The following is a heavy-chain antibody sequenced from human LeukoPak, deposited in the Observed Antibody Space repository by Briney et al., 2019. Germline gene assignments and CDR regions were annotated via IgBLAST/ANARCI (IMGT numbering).Heavy chain of an antibody. CDR1: GYTFTSYE. CDR3: ARERGGYYDSSGYTNNWFDP. CDR2: MNPNSGNT. D-gene: IGHD3-22*01. J-gene: IGHJ5*02. Sequence: ASVKVSCKASGYTFTSYEINWVRQATGQGLEWMGWMNPNSGNTGYAQKFQGRVTMTRDTSISTAYMELSRLRSDDTAVYYCARERGGYYDSSGYTNNWFDPWGQGTLVTVSS. V-gene: IGHV1-8*01.